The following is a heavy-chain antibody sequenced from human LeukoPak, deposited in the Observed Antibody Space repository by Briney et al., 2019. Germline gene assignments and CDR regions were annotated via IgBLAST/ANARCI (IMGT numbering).Heavy chain of an antibody. CDR2: IYHSGST. D-gene: IGHD3-3*01. CDR3: ARAISAQGIDY. V-gene: IGHV4-34*01. CDR1: GGSFSGYY. J-gene: IGHJ4*02. Sequence: PSETLSLTCAVYGGSFSGYYWSWIRQPPGKGLEWIGEIYHSGSTNYNPSLKSRVTISVDKSKNQFSLKLSSVTAADTAVYYCARAISAQGIDYWGQGTLVTVSS.